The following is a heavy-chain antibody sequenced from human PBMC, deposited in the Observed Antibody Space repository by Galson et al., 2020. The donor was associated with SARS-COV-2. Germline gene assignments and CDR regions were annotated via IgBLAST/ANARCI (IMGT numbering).Heavy chain of an antibody. CDR3: ARSYGNGWYDY. CDR1: GYGFSSFA. V-gene: IGHV1-18*01. D-gene: IGHD6-19*01. J-gene: IGHJ4*02. Sequence: ASVKVSCRTSGYGFSSFAITWVRQAPGHGLERVGWVSAHNGITKYAQKVQDRVSMTTDTSTTTAYMELRSLTSDDTALYYCARSYGNGWYDYWGQGTQVTVSS. CDR2: VSAHNGIT.